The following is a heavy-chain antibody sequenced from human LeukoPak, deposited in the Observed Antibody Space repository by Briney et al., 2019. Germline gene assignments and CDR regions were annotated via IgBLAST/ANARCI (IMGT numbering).Heavy chain of an antibody. J-gene: IGHJ4*02. D-gene: IGHD1-26*01. V-gene: IGHV4-39*01. CDR1: GGPVSSSSYY. CDR2: IYYAGDT. CDR3: ATWDSGRYSQIDN. Sequence: SGTLSLTCTVSGGPVSSSSYYWGWVRQSPEKGLECIATIYYAGDTYYNPSLESRLTISVDTSKTQFSLKLRSVTAADTAVYYCATWDSGRYSQIDNWGQGTLVTVSS.